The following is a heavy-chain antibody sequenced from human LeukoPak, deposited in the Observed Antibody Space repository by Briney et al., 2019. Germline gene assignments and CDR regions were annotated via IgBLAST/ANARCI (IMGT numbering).Heavy chain of an antibody. V-gene: IGHV4-34*01. CDR1: GGSFSGYY. CDR3: ARRSLELRN. D-gene: IGHD1-7*01. CDR2: INHSGST. Sequence: SETLSLTCAVYGGSFSGYYWSWIRQPPGKGLEWIGEINHSGSTNYNPSLKSRVTISVDTSKHQFSLKLSSVTAADTAVYYCARRSLELRNWGQGTLVTVSS. J-gene: IGHJ4*02.